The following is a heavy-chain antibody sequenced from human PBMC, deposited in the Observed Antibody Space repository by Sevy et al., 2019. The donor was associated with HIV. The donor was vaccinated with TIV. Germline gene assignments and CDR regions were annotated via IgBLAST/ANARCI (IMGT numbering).Heavy chain of an antibody. CDR1: GGSFSGYS. J-gene: IGHJ3*02. CDR2: ITHSGGT. CDR3: ARHCPGIGGSHSFDI. D-gene: IGHD6-13*01. Sequence: SETLSLTCAVYGGSFSGYSWSWIRQPPGKGLEWIGEITHSGGTNYNPSLKSRVTISVDTSKNKFSLRLNSVTAADTAVFYCARHCPGIGGSHSFDIWGQGTMVTVSS. V-gene: IGHV4-34*01.